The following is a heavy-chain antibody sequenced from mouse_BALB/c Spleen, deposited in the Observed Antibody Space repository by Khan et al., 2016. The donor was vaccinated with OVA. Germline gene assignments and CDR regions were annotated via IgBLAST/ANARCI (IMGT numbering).Heavy chain of an antibody. V-gene: IGHV3-2*02. CDR3: ARVYGEDFDY. CDR1: GYSITSDYA. Sequence: EVELVESGPGLVKPSQSLSLTCTVTGYSITSDYAWNWIRQFPGNKLEWMGFISYSGNNNYNPSLTSRISITRDTSKNQFFLQLNSVTTEDTATDYCARVYGEDFDYWGQGTTLTVSS. J-gene: IGHJ2*01. CDR2: ISYSGNN. D-gene: IGHD1-1*01.